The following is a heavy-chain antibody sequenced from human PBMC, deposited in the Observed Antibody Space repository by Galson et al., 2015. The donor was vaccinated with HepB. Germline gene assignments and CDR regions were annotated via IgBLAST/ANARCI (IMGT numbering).Heavy chain of an antibody. Sequence: SVKVSCKASGGTFSTYSISWVRQAPGQGLEWMGRIIPVLGIANYAQKLQGRVTITADKSTNTAYMELSSLRSEDTAVYYCAREVDYGDYYFDYWGQGTLVTVSS. J-gene: IGHJ4*02. V-gene: IGHV1-69*04. CDR2: IIPVLGIA. CDR1: GGTFSTYS. CDR3: AREVDYGDYYFDY. D-gene: IGHD4-17*01.